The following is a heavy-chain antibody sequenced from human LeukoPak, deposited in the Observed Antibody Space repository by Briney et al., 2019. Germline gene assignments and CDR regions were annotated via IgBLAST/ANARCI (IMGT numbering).Heavy chain of an antibody. CDR2: IIPIFGTA. J-gene: IGHJ5*02. CDR3: ARDNSVRDEAWWFNP. Sequence: ASVKVSCKSSGCTFSSYAISWVRQAPGQGLEWMGGIIPIFGTANYAQKFQGRVTITADESTSTAYMELSSLRSEDTAVYYCARDNSVRDEAWWFNPWGQGTLVTVSS. V-gene: IGHV1-69*13. CDR1: GCTFSSYA. D-gene: IGHD5-24*01.